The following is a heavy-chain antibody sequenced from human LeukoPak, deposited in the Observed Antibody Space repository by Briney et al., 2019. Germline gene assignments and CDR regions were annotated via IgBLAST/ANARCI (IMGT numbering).Heavy chain of an antibody. J-gene: IGHJ4*02. CDR3: ARDLGDYYGSGSYYNY. CDR2: ISAYNGNT. D-gene: IGHD3-10*01. Sequence: ASVKVSCKASGYTFTSYGISWVRQAPGQGLEWMGWISAYNGNTNYAQKPQGRVTMTTDTSTSTAYMELRSLRSDDTAVYYCARDLGDYYGSGSYYNYWGQGTLVTVSS. CDR1: GYTFTSYG. V-gene: IGHV1-18*01.